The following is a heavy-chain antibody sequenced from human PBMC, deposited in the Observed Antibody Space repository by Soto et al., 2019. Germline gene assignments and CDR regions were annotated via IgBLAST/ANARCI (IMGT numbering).Heavy chain of an antibody. Sequence: QLQLQESGSGLVKTSQTLSLTCAVSGGSISSGGYSWRWLRQTLGKGPEWIGYMYYVGSTYYNPSLKSRVTISIDRSKDQFSLKMTSVTAADTAVYYCARGGVYYFDYWGQGTLVTVSS. CDR1: GGSISSGGYS. V-gene: IGHV4-30-2*01. CDR2: MYYVGST. J-gene: IGHJ4*02. CDR3: ARGGVYYFDY. D-gene: IGHD6-13*01.